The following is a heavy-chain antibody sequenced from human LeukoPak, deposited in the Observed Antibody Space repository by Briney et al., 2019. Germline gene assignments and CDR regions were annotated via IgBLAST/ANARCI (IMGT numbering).Heavy chain of an antibody. V-gene: IGHV4-31*02. Sequence: NWVRQHPGKGLEWIGYIYYSGSTYYNPSLKSRVTISVDTSKNQFSLKLSSVTAADTAVYYCARSPGNFWSGYYDDYWGQGTLVTVSP. CDR2: IYYSGST. CDR3: ARSPGNFWSGYYDDY. D-gene: IGHD3-3*01. J-gene: IGHJ4*02.